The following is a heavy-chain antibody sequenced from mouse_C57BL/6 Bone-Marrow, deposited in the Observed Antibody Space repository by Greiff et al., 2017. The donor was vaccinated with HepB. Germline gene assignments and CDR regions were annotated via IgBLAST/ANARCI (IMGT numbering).Heavy chain of an antibody. CDR2: ISNGGGST. V-gene: IGHV5-12*01. CDR3: ARQPVDY. J-gene: IGHJ4*01. CDR1: GFTFSDYY. Sequence: EVKLMESGGGLVQPGGSLKLSCAASGFTFSDYYMYWVRQTPEKRLEWVAYISNGGGSTYYPDTVKGRFTISRDNAKNTLYLQMSRLKSEDTAMYYCARQPVDYWGQGTSVTVSS.